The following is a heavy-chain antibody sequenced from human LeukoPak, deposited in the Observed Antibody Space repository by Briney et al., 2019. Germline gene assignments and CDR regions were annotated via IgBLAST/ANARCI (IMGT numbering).Heavy chain of an antibody. CDR2: INPNSGGT. CDR1: GYSFTDYY. Sequence: ASVKVSCKASGYSFTDYYMHWVRQAPGQGLEWMGWINPNSGGTNYAQKFQGRVTMTRDTSISTAYMELSRLRSDDTAVYYCARSYYYDSSGYPNWGQGTLVTVSS. J-gene: IGHJ4*02. CDR3: ARSYYYDSSGYPN. V-gene: IGHV1-2*02. D-gene: IGHD3-22*01.